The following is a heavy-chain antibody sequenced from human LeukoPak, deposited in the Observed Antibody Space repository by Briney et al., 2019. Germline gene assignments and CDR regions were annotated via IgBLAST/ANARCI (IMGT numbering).Heavy chain of an antibody. Sequence: SVKVSCKASGGTSSSNTVTWVRQAPGQGLEWMGGIIPMLGITNYAQKFQDRVTITADKSTSTAYMELSSLRSEDTAVYYCASAGRGYSSSLYYLDVWGRGTTVTVSS. V-gene: IGHV1-69*10. J-gene: IGHJ6*03. D-gene: IGHD5-18*01. CDR1: GGTSSSNT. CDR2: IIPMLGIT. CDR3: ASAGRGYSSSLYYLDV.